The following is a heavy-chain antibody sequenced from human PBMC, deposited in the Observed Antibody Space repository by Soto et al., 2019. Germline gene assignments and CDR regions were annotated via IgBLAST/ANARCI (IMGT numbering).Heavy chain of an antibody. D-gene: IGHD6-6*01. CDR3: ARVSIAARPRGLDF. CDR1: GFTVSTNY. J-gene: IGHJ4*02. Sequence: GGSLRLSCAASGFTVSTNYMSWVRQAPGKGLVWVSVIYSGGGTSYADSVKGRFTISRDSSKNTLYLLVNSLRVEDTAVYYCARVSIAARPRGLDFWGQGTLVTVSS. CDR2: IYSGGGT. V-gene: IGHV3-66*01.